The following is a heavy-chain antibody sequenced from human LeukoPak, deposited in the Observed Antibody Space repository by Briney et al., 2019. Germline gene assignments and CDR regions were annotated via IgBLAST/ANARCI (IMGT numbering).Heavy chain of an antibody. D-gene: IGHD3-22*01. V-gene: IGHV3-7*03. CDR2: IKQEVGEK. CDR1: GFTFSIDW. CDR3: ARGRLYYYDSSGYLLMDYFDY. Sequence: GGALRLSRAASGFTFSIDWMSCVPQAPGKGGEWVANIKQEVGEKNYVDSVKGRFTISRDNAKNSLYLQMNSMRADDTALYYGARGRLYYYDSSGYLLMDYFDYWGQGTLVTVSS. J-gene: IGHJ4*02.